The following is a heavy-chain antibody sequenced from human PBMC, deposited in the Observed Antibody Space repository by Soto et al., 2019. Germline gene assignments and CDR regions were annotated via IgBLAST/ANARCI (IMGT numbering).Heavy chain of an antibody. CDR2: ISTSGGSS. Sequence: GGSLRLSCAASGFTFSSIAMSWVRQAPGKGLEWVSTISTSGGSSCYADSVKGLFTISRDNSKNTLYLQMNSLRAEDTAVYYCARADIFSLTYWGQGTLVTVSS. V-gene: IGHV3-23*01. CDR1: GFTFSSIA. J-gene: IGHJ4*02. CDR3: ARADIFSLTY.